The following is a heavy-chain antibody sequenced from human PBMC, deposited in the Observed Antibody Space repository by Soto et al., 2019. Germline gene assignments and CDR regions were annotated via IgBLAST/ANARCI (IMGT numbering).Heavy chain of an antibody. J-gene: IGHJ6*02. CDR1: GGSISSGGYY. V-gene: IGHV4-31*03. Sequence: QVQLQESGPGLVKPSQTLSLTCTVSGGSISSGGYYWSWIRQHPGKGLEWIGYIYYSGSTYYNPSLRSRVTISVDTSKNQFSLKLSSVTAADTAVYYCARHCMVCAYGMDVWGQGTTVTVSS. CDR2: IYYSGST. D-gene: IGHD3-10*01. CDR3: ARHCMVCAYGMDV.